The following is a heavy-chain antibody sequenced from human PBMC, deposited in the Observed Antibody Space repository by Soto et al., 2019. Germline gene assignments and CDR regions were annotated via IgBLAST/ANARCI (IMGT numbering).Heavy chain of an antibody. Sequence: PGGSLRLSCAASGFTFSSYGMHWIRQAPGKGLEWISYISTSGRDTEYADSVKGRFLISRDNAKRSLYLQMNSLRVEDTAVYYCARWLEVLTTSDSWGQGTLVTVSS. CDR2: ISTSGRDT. J-gene: IGHJ4*02. CDR1: GFTFSSYG. V-gene: IGHV3-21*05. CDR3: ARWLEVLTTSDS. D-gene: IGHD3-22*01.